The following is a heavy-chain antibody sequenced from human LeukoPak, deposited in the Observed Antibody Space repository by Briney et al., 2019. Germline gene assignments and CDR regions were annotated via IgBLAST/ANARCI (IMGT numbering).Heavy chain of an antibody. CDR3: AKDTLIRYSYGTGFDY. Sequence: GGSLRLSCAASGFTFDDYAMHWVRQAPGKGLEWVSGISWNSGSIGYADSVKGRFTISRDNAKNSLYLQMNSLRAEDTALYYCAKDTLIRYSYGTGFDYWGQGTLVTVSS. CDR1: GFTFDDYA. D-gene: IGHD5-18*01. CDR2: ISWNSGSI. J-gene: IGHJ4*02. V-gene: IGHV3-9*01.